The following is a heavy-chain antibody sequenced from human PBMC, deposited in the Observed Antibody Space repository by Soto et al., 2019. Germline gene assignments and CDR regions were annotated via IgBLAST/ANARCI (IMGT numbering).Heavy chain of an antibody. CDR2: IFSSGST. J-gene: IGHJ6*02. Sequence: SETLSLTCTVSGGSITDYSWVWIRQPAGKGLEWIGRIFSSGSTNYNPSLKGRITMSLDTSKNQFSLKLTSVTAADTAVYYCARGEDAFFYYGLVVWGQGITVTVSS. CDR1: GGSITDYS. CDR3: ARGEDAFFYYGLVV. V-gene: IGHV4-4*07.